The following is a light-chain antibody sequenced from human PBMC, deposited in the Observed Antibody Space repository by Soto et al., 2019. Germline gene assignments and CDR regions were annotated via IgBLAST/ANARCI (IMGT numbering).Light chain of an antibody. V-gene: IGKV3-11*01. CDR2: DAS. CDR1: QSITNS. Sequence: ESVLTQSPATLSLSPLDIATLSCRASQSITNSLAWYRHQPGQPPRLLIYDASKRATGIPARFIGSGSGTHFTLTISSLEPEDFGLYYCQQRSNWPSVTFGGGTKVDIK. J-gene: IGKJ4*01. CDR3: QQRSNWPSVT.